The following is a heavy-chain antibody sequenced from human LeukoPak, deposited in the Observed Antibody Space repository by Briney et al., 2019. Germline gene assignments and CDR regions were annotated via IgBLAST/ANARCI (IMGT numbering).Heavy chain of an antibody. Sequence: ASVKVSCKASGYTFTNYGITWVRQAPGQGLEWMGWISPYNGNTKYAQKLQGSVTMTTDTSTYTAYMELRSLRSDDTAVYYCARGSPHRVYYDRSGYYSYYFDYWGQGALVTVSS. D-gene: IGHD3-22*01. J-gene: IGHJ4*02. V-gene: IGHV1-18*01. CDR2: ISPYNGNT. CDR1: GYTFTNYG. CDR3: ARGSPHRVYYDRSGYYSYYFDY.